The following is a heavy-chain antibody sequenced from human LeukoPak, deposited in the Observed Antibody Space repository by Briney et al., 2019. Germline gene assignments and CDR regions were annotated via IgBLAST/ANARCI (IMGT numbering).Heavy chain of an antibody. V-gene: IGHV1-69*13. CDR1: GGTFSSYA. D-gene: IGHD5-24*01. CDR2: IIPIFGTA. Sequence: GASVKVSCKASGGTFSSYAISWVRQAPGQGLEWMGGIIPIFGTANYAQKFQGRVTITADESTSTAYMELSSLRSEDTAVYYCARDPVEMATTEFDYWGQGTLVTVSS. CDR3: ARDPVEMATTEFDY. J-gene: IGHJ4*02.